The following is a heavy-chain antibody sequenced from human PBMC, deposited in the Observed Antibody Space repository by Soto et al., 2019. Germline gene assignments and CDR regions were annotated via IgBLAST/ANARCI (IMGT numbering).Heavy chain of an antibody. V-gene: IGHV4-31*03. D-gene: IGHD1-1*01. CDR1: GGSISSGGYY. CDR3: ARWPQLEPRFDY. J-gene: IGHJ4*02. CDR2: IYYSGST. Sequence: PSETLSLTCTVSGGSISSGGYYWSWIRQHPGKGLEWIGYIYYSGSTYYNPSLKSRVTISVDTSKNQFSLKLSSVTAADTAVYYCARWPQLEPRFDYWAQGTLVTVPS.